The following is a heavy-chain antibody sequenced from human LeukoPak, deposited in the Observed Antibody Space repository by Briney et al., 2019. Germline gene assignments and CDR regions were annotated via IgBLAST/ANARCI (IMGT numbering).Heavy chain of an antibody. CDR1: GFTFSSYA. CDR2: ISGSGGST. CDR3: ASLITMIVVVMDY. J-gene: IGHJ4*02. Sequence: QPGGSLRLSCAASGFTFSSYAMSWVRQAPGKGLEWVSAISGSGGSTYYADSVKGRFTISRDNSKNTLYLQMNSPRAEDTAVYYCASLITMIVVVMDYWGQGTLVTVSS. D-gene: IGHD3-22*01. V-gene: IGHV3-23*01.